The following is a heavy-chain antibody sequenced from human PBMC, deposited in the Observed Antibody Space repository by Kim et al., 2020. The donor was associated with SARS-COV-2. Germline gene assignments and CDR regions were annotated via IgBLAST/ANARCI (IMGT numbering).Heavy chain of an antibody. CDR3: AGGGGYDYYDSSGSLFDY. D-gene: IGHD3-22*01. J-gene: IGHJ4*02. Sequence: RRVTISVDTSKNQFSLKLSSVTAADTAVYYCAGGGGYDYYDSSGSLFDYWGQGTLVTVSS. V-gene: IGHV4-31*02.